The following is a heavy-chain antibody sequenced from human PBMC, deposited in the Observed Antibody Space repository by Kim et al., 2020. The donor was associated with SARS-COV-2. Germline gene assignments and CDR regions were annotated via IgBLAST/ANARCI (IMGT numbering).Heavy chain of an antibody. D-gene: IGHD6-19*01. J-gene: IGHJ3*02. CDR3: ARGAVAGDDAFYI. V-gene: IGHV3-30*03. Sequence: YYAAAVKGRFTISRDNSKNTLYLQMNSLRAEDTAVYYGARGAVAGDDAFYIWGQGTMVTVSS.